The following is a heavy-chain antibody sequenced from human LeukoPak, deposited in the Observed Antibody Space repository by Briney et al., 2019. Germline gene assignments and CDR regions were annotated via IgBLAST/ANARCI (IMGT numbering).Heavy chain of an antibody. V-gene: IGHV3-9*01. CDR3: ARLTGAASGTYYFDY. Sequence: GGSLRLSCAASGFTFDDYAMYWVRQAPGKGLEWVSGVSWNSRIIDYADSVKGRFTISRGNAKRSLYLQMNSLRSEDTAFYYCARLTGAASGTYYFDYWGQGTLVTVSS. D-gene: IGHD1-26*01. CDR2: VSWNSRII. CDR1: GFTFDDYA. J-gene: IGHJ4*02.